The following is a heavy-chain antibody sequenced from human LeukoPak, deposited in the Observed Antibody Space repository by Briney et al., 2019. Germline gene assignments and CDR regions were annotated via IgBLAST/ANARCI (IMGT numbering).Heavy chain of an antibody. CDR2: ISYDGSNK. D-gene: IGHD2-15*01. CDR3: AKDMAYSFDP. Sequence: GGSLRLSCAASGFTFSSYAMHWVRQAPGKGLEWVAVISYDGSNKYYADSVKGRFTISRDNSKNTLYLQMNSLRAEDTAVYYCAKDMAYSFDPWGQGTLVTVSS. J-gene: IGHJ5*02. CDR1: GFTFSSYA. V-gene: IGHV3-30-3*01.